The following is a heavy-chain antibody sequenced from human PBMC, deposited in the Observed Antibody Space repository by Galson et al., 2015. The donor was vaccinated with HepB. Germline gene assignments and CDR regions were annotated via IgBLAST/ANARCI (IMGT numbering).Heavy chain of an antibody. CDR3: AKSRGWDDSRYFDY. CDR2: TRDEGSNT. V-gene: IGHV3-30*02. CDR1: GFTFSSYG. D-gene: IGHD3-22*01. J-gene: IGHJ4*02. Sequence: SLRISCTASGFTFSSYGMHWVRQAPGKGLEWVAFTRDEGSNTNYEDSVQRRFTISSDISKSTLFLQMNSLRAEHTAVYYCAKSRGWDDSRYFDYWGQGTLVTVSS.